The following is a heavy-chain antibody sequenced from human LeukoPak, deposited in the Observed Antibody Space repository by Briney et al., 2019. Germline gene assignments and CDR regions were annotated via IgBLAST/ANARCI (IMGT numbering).Heavy chain of an antibody. J-gene: IGHJ6*02. CDR1: GFTFSSYG. CDR2: IWYDGSNK. V-gene: IGHV3-33*01. Sequence: GGSLRLSCAASGFTFSSYGMHWVRQAPGKGLEWVAVIWYDGSNKYYADSVKGRFTISRDNSKNTLYLQTNSLRAEDTAVYYCARDPGGSGYDSDYYYYYGMDVWGQGTTVTVSS. CDR3: ARDPGGSGYDSDYYYYYGMDV. D-gene: IGHD5-12*01.